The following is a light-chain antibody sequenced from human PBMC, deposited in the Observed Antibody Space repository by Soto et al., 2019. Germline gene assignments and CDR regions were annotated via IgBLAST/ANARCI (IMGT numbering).Light chain of an antibody. V-gene: IGLV2-14*03. CDR2: DVS. Sequence: QSALTQPASLSGSPGQSIAISCTGTSSDIGGYNYVSWYQQHPGKAPEVLIYDVSNRPSGVSNRFSGSKSGNTASLTISGLQAEEEADYYCSSYTSSSTYVFGRGTKVTVL. J-gene: IGLJ1*01. CDR1: SSDIGGYNY. CDR3: SSYTSSSTYV.